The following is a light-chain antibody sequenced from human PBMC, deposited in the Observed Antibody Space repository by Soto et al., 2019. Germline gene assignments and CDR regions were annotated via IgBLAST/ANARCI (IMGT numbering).Light chain of an antibody. CDR1: QSVSSAY. Sequence: EIVLTQSPGTLSLSPGERATLSCRASQSVSSAYLARYQQIPGQAPRLLIYGASSRATGIPDRFSGSGSGTDFTLTISALEPEDFAVYYCQQSGSSFYTFGQGTKLEIK. J-gene: IGKJ2*01. CDR3: QQSGSSFYT. CDR2: GAS. V-gene: IGKV3-20*01.